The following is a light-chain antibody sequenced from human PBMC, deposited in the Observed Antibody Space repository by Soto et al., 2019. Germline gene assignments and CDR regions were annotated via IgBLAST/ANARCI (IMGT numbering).Light chain of an antibody. CDR1: QSIDSW. J-gene: IGKJ2*01. Sequence: DIQMTQSPSTLSASLGDRVTIICRASQSIDSWLAWYQQKPGKAPKLLMYRASSLESGVPSRFSGSGSGTDFPLTISSLQPDDFANYYCQQYKSYFSFGQGTKLEIK. CDR2: RAS. V-gene: IGKV1-5*03. CDR3: QQYKSYFS.